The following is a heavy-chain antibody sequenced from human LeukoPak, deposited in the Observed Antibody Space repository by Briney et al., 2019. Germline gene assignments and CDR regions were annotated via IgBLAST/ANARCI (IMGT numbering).Heavy chain of an antibody. Sequence: GESPKISCKASGYSFTSYWIGWVRQMPGKGPEWMGIIYPGDSDTRYSPSFQGQVTISADKSISTAYLQWSSLKASDTAMYYCASAVAGTAFDYWGQGTLVTVSS. CDR3: ASAVAGTAFDY. CDR1: GYSFTSYW. D-gene: IGHD6-19*01. J-gene: IGHJ4*02. CDR2: IYPGDSDT. V-gene: IGHV5-51*01.